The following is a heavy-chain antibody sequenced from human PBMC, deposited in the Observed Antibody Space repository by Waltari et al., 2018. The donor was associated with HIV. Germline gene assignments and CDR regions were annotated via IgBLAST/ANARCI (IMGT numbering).Heavy chain of an antibody. CDR1: GFPLRRLG. V-gene: IGHV3-30*02. Sequence: QVQLVASGGGVVQAGGSLRPSCAGAGFPLRRLGMHLVRQAAGKGLEWVAFIRYNGSNKYYADSVKGRFTIARDNSKNTLYLEMNSLRAEDTAVYYCSKDDSSGYPPSIGLDYWGQGTLVTVSS. CDR2: IRYNGSNK. D-gene: IGHD3-22*01. CDR3: SKDDSSGYPPSIGLDY. J-gene: IGHJ4*02.